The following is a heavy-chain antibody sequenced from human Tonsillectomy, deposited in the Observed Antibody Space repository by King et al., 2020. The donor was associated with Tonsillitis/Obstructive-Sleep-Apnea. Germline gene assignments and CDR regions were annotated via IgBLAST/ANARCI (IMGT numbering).Heavy chain of an antibody. CDR2: IYSGGGT. CDR1: GFTVSSNY. Sequence: VQLVESGGGLIQPGGSVRLSCAASGFTVSSNYMSWVRQAPGKGLEWVSIIYSGGGTYHADSVKGRFTISRDNSKNTLYLQMNSLRAEDTAVYYWARDRGVVVPAAIAVYYYNGMDVWGQGTTVTVSS. D-gene: IGHD2-2*02. V-gene: IGHV3-53*01. CDR3: ARDRGVVVPAAIAVYYYNGMDV. J-gene: IGHJ6*02.